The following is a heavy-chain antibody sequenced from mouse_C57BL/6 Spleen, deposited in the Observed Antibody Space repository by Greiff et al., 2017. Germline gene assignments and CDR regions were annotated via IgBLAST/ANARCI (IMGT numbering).Heavy chain of an antibody. CDR3: ARSNCEGYYALDY. J-gene: IGHJ4*01. CDR1: GYTFTSYW. V-gene: IGHV1-64*01. CDR2: IHPNSGST. Sequence: QVQLKQPGAELVKPGASVKLSCKASGYTFTSYWMHWVKQRPGQGLEWIGMIHPNSGSTNYNEKFKSKATLTVDKSSSTAYMQLSSLTSEDYAVYYCARSNCEGYYALDYWGQGTSVTVSS. D-gene: IGHD4-1*01.